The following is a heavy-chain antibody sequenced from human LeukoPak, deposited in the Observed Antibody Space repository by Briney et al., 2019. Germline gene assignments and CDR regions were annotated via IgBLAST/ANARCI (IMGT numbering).Heavy chain of an antibody. J-gene: IGHJ4*01. CDR1: GFTFEYSA. CDR2: ITKDDGST. Sequence: GGSLRLSCAASGFTFEYSAMHWLPQAPGNGLEWVSLITKDDGSTYYADSVKGRFTISRDNSKNSLYLQMNSLKTEDTAFYYCAKDSRGAAYWGEFEYWGHGTLVTVSS. V-gene: IGHV3-43*02. D-gene: IGHD3-16*01. CDR3: AKDSRGAAYWGEFEY.